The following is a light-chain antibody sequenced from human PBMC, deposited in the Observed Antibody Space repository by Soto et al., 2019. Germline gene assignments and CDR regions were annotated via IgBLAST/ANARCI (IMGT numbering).Light chain of an antibody. CDR2: GAS. CDR1: QSVSSN. CDR3: QQYNNWPQT. J-gene: IGKJ1*01. V-gene: IGKV3-15*01. Sequence: EIFMTHAAATLSVYPGERATLSCRASQSVSSNLAWYQQKPGQAPRLLIYGASTRATGIPARFSGSGSGTEFTLTISSLQSEDFAVYYCQQYNNWPQTFGQGTKVDIK.